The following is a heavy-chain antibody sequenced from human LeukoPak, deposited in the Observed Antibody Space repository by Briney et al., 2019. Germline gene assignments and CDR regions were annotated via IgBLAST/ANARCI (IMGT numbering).Heavy chain of an antibody. J-gene: IGHJ4*02. D-gene: IGHD3-22*01. CDR2: INSDGSST. V-gene: IGHV3-74*01. CDR3: ARSLGSSGYQDY. CDR1: GFTFSSYW. Sequence: GGSLRLSCAASGFTFSSYWMHRVRQAPGKGLVWVSRINSDGSSTSYADSVKGRFTISRDNAKNTVYLQMNSLRAEDTAVYYCARSLGSSGYQDYWGQGTLVTVSS.